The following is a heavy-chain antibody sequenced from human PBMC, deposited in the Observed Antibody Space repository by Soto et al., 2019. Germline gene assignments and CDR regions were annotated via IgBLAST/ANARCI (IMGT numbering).Heavy chain of an antibody. CDR1: GGSTSSSTSY. CDR3: ARPVNYYYYYMDV. J-gene: IGHJ6*03. Sequence: SETLSLTCTVSGGSTSSSTSYWGWIRQPPGKGLELIGSINYSGSTYYSPSLKSRVTISSDTSKNQFSLKLSFVTATDTAVYYCARPVNYYYYYMDVWGKGTMVTVSS. CDR2: INYSGST. V-gene: IGHV4-39*01.